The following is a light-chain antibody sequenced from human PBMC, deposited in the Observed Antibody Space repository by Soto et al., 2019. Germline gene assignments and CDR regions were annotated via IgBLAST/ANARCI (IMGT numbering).Light chain of an antibody. CDR1: SSDVGGYSH. V-gene: IGLV2-11*01. J-gene: IGLJ2*01. CDR3: CYFAHTYTI. CDR2: DDT. Sequence: QSALTQPRSVSGSPGQSVTISCTGSSSDVGGYSHVSWFQLPPGKAPKLMIYDDTQRLSGVPDPFSGSKSGSTASLTISGLQAEDESYYDCCYFAHTYTIFGGGTKVTVL.